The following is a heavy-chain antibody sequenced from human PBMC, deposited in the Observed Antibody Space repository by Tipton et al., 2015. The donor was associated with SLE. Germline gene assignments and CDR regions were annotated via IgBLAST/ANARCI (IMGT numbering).Heavy chain of an antibody. CDR2: ISGSGDST. CDR1: GLTVSSNY. V-gene: IGHV3-23*01. D-gene: IGHD3-16*01. CDR3: AKRWGGRPAQ. Sequence: SLRLSCAASGLTVSSNYMSWVRQAPGKGLEWVSGISGSGDSTYYADSVKGRLTISRDNSKNMLYLQMNSLRAEDTAVYYCAKRWGGRPAQWGQGTLVTVSS. J-gene: IGHJ4*02.